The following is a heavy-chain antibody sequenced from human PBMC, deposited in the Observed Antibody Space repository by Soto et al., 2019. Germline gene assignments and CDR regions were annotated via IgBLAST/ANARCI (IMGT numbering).Heavy chain of an antibody. V-gene: IGHV3-23*01. CDR1: GFIFDTYA. J-gene: IGHJ3*02. CDR2: FSGSGGRT. CDR3: AKRQTAGGWYADDAFDI. D-gene: IGHD6-19*01. Sequence: LRLSCAASGFIFDTYALAWVRQAPGKGLECVSRFSGSGGRTDYADSVRGRFTISRDNSKNNLYLQMNRLRADDTALYYGAKRQTAGGWYADDAFDIWGQGTMVTVSS.